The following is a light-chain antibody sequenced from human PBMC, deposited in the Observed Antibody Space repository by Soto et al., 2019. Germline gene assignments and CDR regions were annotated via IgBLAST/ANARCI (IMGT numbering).Light chain of an antibody. Sequence: DIQMTQSPSSLSASVGDRVTITCRASQGISNYLAWYQQQPGKVPKLLIYVASTLQSGVPSRYSGSGSGTDFTLTISSLQPEDVATYYCQKYNSAPWTFGQGTKVEIK. V-gene: IGKV1-27*01. CDR1: QGISNY. CDR3: QKYNSAPWT. CDR2: VAS. J-gene: IGKJ1*01.